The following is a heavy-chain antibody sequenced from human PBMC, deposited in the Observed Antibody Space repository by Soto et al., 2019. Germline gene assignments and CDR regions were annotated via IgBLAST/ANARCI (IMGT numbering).Heavy chain of an antibody. V-gene: IGHV3-74*01. J-gene: IGHJ6*02. Sequence: EVQLVESGGGLVQPGGSLRLSCAASGFTFSSYWMHWVRQAPGKGLVWVSRINSDGSSTSYADSVKGRFTISRDNAKNTLYLQMNGLRAEDTAVYYCAREDVQLPPYGMDVWGQGTTVTVSS. CDR1: GFTFSSYW. CDR3: AREDVQLPPYGMDV. CDR2: INSDGSST. D-gene: IGHD2-2*01.